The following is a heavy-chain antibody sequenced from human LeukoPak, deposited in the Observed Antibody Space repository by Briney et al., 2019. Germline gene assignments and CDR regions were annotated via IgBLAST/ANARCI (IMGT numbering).Heavy chain of an antibody. V-gene: IGHV1-18*01. Sequence: ASVKVSCKASGYTFTSYGISWVRQAPGQGLEWMGWISAYNGNTNYAQKLQGRVTMTTDTSTSTAYMELRSLRSDDTAVYYCATLDGGYDILTGYFSNAFDIWGQGTMATVSS. J-gene: IGHJ3*02. CDR3: ATLDGGYDILTGYFSNAFDI. CDR1: GYTFTSYG. CDR2: ISAYNGNT. D-gene: IGHD3-9*01.